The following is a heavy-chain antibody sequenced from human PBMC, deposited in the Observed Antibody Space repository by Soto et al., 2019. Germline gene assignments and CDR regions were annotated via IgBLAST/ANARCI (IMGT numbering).Heavy chain of an antibody. CDR1: GFTFISYA. J-gene: IGHJ4*02. V-gene: IGHV3-30*03. Sequence: WGSLRLSCAASGFTFISYAIHCVRHSPCKGLEWVAVISYDESDKYYADSLKGRFTISRDNSKNTLYLQMNSLRGEDTAVYYCARDLSVAGPDYWGQGTLVTVSS. D-gene: IGHD6-19*01. CDR3: ARDLSVAGPDY. CDR2: ISYDESDK.